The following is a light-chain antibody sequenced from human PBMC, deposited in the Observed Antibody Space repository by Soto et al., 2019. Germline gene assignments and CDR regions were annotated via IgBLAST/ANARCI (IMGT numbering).Light chain of an antibody. CDR2: KAS. CDR3: QQYNSYSPT. V-gene: IGKV1-5*03. Sequence: DVQIPQYPSPLSASVGDRVTITFRASQSISVWLAWYQQKAGKAPNLLIYKASRLESGVPSRFSGSGSETEFTLTISGLQPGDSATYYCQQYNSYSPTFGQGTKVDIK. J-gene: IGKJ1*01. CDR1: QSISVW.